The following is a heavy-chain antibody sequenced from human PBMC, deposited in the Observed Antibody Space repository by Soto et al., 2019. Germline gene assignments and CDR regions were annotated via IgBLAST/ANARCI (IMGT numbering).Heavy chain of an antibody. Sequence: AASVKVSCKASGYTFSTYAIHWVRQAPGQSLEWMGWLNGGTGQTRYSQRFQDRVTITRDTSASTAYMEVSSLRPEDTAVYYCARGKGMEENYYYYGMDIWGQGTTVTVSS. CDR1: GYTFSTYA. D-gene: IGHD1-1*01. CDR3: ARGKGMEENYYYYGMDI. J-gene: IGHJ6*02. V-gene: IGHV1-3*01. CDR2: LNGGTGQT.